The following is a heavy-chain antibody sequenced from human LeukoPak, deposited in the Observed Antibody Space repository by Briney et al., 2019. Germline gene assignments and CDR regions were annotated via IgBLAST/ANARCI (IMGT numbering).Heavy chain of an antibody. CDR1: GFIFTDLA. CDR2: ISSNTKNI. D-gene: IGHD1-26*01. Sequence: GRSLRLSCAASGFIFTDLAMGCVRHPPGKRLEWVSTISSNTKNIHYADSVKGRFTISRDNSTSTLLLQMNRVRGADTAKYFCARDVGLIMFDLWGEGTLVTVSS. J-gene: IGHJ4*02. CDR3: ARDVGLIMFDL. V-gene: IGHV3-23*01.